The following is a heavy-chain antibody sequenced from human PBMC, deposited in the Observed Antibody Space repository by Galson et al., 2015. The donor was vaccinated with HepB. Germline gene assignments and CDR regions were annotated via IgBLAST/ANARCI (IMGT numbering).Heavy chain of an antibody. CDR3: AGESGSSSLYFDY. V-gene: IGHV1-46*03. Sequence: SVKVSCKASGYSFSSYYIHWVRQVPGQGLEWMGIINPTGGSTTYPQKFQGRVTMTRDRSAGTVYMELSSQRSEDTAVYYCAGESGSSSLYFDYWGQGTLVTVSS. CDR1: GYSFSSYY. J-gene: IGHJ4*02. D-gene: IGHD3-3*01. CDR2: INPTGGST.